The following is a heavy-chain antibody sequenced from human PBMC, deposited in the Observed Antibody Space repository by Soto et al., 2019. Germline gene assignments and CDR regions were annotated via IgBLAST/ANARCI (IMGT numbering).Heavy chain of an antibody. CDR3: ATAVAGTNYYYYGMDV. D-gene: IGHD6-19*01. V-gene: IGHV1-2*04. CDR2: INPNSGGT. Sequence: QVQLVQSGAEVKKPGASVKVSCKASGYTFTGYYMHWVRQAPGQGLEWMGWINPNSGGTNYAQKFQGWVTMPRDTSISTAYMELSRLRSDDTAVYYCATAVAGTNYYYYGMDVWGQGTTVTVSS. CDR1: GYTFTGYY. J-gene: IGHJ6*02.